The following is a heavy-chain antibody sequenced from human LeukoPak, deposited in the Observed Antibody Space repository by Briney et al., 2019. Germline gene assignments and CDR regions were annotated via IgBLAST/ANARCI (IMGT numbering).Heavy chain of an antibody. CDR1: LDSTTSNF. V-gene: IGHV4-4*02. D-gene: IGHD1-14*01. CDR2: IHRSGSP. J-gene: IGHJ4*02. Sequence: PSETLSLTCTVSLDSTTSNFWSWVCQPPGKGLEWIGEIHRSGSPNYNPSLQSRVTISIDRSRNQIVLELSSVTAADTAFYYCAREILGGFNPGAYWGQGTLVTVSS. CDR3: AREILGGFNPGAY.